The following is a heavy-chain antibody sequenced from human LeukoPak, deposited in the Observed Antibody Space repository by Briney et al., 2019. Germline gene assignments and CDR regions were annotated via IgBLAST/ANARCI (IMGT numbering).Heavy chain of an antibody. D-gene: IGHD3-10*01. Sequence: ASVKVSCKASGYTFTSYAMHWVRQAPGQRLEWIGWINAGNGNTKYSQKFQGRVTITRDTSASTAYMELSSLRSEDTAVYYCAGEVRGTLFDYWGQGTLVTVSS. J-gene: IGHJ4*02. CDR3: AGEVRGTLFDY. V-gene: IGHV1-3*01. CDR1: GYTFTSYA. CDR2: INAGNGNT.